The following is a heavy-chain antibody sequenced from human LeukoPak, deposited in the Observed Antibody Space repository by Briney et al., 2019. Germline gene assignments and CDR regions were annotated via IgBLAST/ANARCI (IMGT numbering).Heavy chain of an antibody. CDR2: IKQDGSEK. CDR1: GFTFSSYW. V-gene: IGHV3-7*01. Sequence: PGGSLRLSCAASGFTFSSYWMSWVRQAPGKGLEWVANIKQDGSEKYYVDSVKGRFTISRDNAKNSLYLQMNSLRAEDTAVYYCAKDRYLMVRGVKPDYWGQGTLVTVSS. CDR3: AKDRYLMVRGVKPDY. D-gene: IGHD3-10*01. J-gene: IGHJ4*02.